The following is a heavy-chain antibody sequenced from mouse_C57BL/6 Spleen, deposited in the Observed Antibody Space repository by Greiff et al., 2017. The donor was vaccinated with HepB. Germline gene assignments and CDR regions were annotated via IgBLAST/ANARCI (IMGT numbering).Heavy chain of an antibody. CDR2: IYPGSGST. V-gene: IGHV1-55*01. CDR1: GYTFTSYW. J-gene: IGHJ2*01. CDR3: ARVTTAVATNYFDY. D-gene: IGHD1-1*01. Sequence: QVQLQQPGAELVKPGASVKMSCKASGYTFTSYWITWVKQRPGQGLEWIGDIYPGSGSTNYNEKFKSKATLTVDTSSSTAYMQLSSLTSEDSAVYYCARVTTAVATNYFDYWGQGTTLTVSS.